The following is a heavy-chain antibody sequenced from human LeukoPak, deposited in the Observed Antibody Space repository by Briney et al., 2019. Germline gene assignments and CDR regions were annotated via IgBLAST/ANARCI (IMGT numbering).Heavy chain of an antibody. CDR1: GFTFSSYA. Sequence: GGPLRLSCAASGFTFSSYAMHWVRQAPGKGLEYVSAISSNGGSTYYANSVKGRFTISRDNSKNTLYLQMGSLRAEDMAVYYCARETGSGADNAFDIWGQGTMVTVSS. V-gene: IGHV3-64*01. J-gene: IGHJ3*02. CDR3: ARETGSGADNAFDI. D-gene: IGHD3-10*01. CDR2: ISSNGGST.